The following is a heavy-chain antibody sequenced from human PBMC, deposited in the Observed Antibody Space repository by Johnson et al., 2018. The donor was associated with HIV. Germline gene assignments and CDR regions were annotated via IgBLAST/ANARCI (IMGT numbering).Heavy chain of an antibody. D-gene: IGHD5-24*01. J-gene: IGHJ3*02. V-gene: IGHV3-30*02. CDR3: ARWSADAFDI. Sequence: VQLVESGGGVVQPGGSLRLSCAASGFTFSSYGMHWVRQAPGKGLEWVAFIRYDGSNKYYADSVKGRFTISRDNSKNTLYLQMNSLRAGDTAVYYCARWSADAFDIWGQGTMVTVSS. CDR1: GFTFSSYG. CDR2: IRYDGSNK.